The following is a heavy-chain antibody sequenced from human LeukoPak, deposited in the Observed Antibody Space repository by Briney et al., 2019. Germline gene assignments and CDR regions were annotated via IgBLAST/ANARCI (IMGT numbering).Heavy chain of an antibody. CDR2: MNPNSGNT. D-gene: IGHD3-10*01. CDR3: ARGGGYYGSAPFDP. CDR1: GYTFTSYG. J-gene: IGHJ5*02. Sequence: ASVKVSCKASGYTFTSYGISWVRQAPGQGLEWMGWMNPNSGNTGYAQKFQGRVTMTRNTSISTAYMELSSLRSEDTAVYYCARGGGYYGSAPFDPWGQGTLVTVSS. V-gene: IGHV1-8*02.